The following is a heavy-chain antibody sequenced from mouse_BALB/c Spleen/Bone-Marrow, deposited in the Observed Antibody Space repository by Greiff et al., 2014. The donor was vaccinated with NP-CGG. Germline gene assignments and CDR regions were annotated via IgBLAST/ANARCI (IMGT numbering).Heavy chain of an antibody. J-gene: IGHJ3*01. CDR3: ARGDYGSTYWFAY. V-gene: IGHV2-9*02. Sequence: QVQLKQSGPGLVAPSQSLSITCTVSGFPLSSYGVHWVRQCPGKGLEWLGIIWAGGGTNYNSALMSRLSISKDNSKSQVFLKMNRLQTEDTDMYYCARGDYGSTYWFAYWGQGTLVTVSA. CDR2: IWAGGGT. D-gene: IGHD1-1*01. CDR1: GFPLSSYG.